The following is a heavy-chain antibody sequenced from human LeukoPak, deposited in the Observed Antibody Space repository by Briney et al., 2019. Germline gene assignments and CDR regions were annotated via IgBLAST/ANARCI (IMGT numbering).Heavy chain of an antibody. V-gene: IGHV3-23*01. CDR3: ARSDSSGYSGFN. CDR2: ISGSGVGT. CDR1: GFTFSSYV. Sequence: GGSLRLPCAASGFTFSSYVMSWVRQAPGKGLEWVSAISGSGVGTYSADSVKGRFTISRDNSKNTVYLQMNSLRAEDTAVYYCARSDSSGYSGFNWGQGTLVTVSS. J-gene: IGHJ4*02. D-gene: IGHD3-22*01.